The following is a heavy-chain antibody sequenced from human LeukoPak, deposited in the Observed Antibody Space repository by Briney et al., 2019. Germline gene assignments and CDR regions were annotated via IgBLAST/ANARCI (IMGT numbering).Heavy chain of an antibody. CDR1: GYTFTGYY. Sequence: ASVSVSCKASGYTFTGYYMHWVRQAPGQGLEWMGIINPSGGSTSYAQKFQGRVTMTRDMSTSTVYMELSSLRSEDTAVYYCARDSEDTTMGPGYWGQGTLVTVSS. D-gene: IGHD5-18*01. CDR2: INPSGGST. V-gene: IGHV1-46*01. CDR3: ARDSEDTTMGPGY. J-gene: IGHJ4*02.